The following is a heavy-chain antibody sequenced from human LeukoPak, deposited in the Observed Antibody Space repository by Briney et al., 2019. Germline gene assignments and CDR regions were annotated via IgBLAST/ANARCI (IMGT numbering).Heavy chain of an antibody. CDR3: ASQLFHLDSSGYSLDALDI. V-gene: IGHV1-69*05. Sequence: GASVKVSCKTSRGTFSNYAISWVRQAPGQGLEWMGVIIPIFDTPNYAQKWQGRVTITTDESTSTAYMELRSLRSEDTAVYYCASQLFHLDSSGYSLDALDIWGQGTMVTVSP. D-gene: IGHD3-22*01. J-gene: IGHJ3*02. CDR1: RGTFSNYA. CDR2: IIPIFDTP.